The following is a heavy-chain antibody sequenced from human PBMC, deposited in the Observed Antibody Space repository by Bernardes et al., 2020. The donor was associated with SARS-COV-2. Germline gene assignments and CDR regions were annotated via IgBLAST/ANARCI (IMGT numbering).Heavy chain of an antibody. Sequence: GSMRLSCSASGFTFSNAFMIWVRQAPGKGLEWVGRIKSKTDGGTTDYAAPVKGRFTISRDDSKNTLYLQMNSLKTEDTAVYYCTTGGAITIFGVVIVMDAFDIWGQGTMVTVSS. CDR2: IKSKTDGGTT. CDR1: GFTFSNAF. D-gene: IGHD3-3*01. CDR3: TTGGAITIFGVVIVMDAFDI. V-gene: IGHV3-15*01. J-gene: IGHJ3*02.